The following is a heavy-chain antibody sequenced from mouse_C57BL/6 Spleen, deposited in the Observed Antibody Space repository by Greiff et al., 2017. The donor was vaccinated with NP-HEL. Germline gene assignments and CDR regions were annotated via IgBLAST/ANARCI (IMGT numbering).Heavy chain of an antibody. CDR2: INPNNGGT. J-gene: IGHJ1*03. Sequence: EVQLQQSGPELVKPGASVKISCKASGYTFTDYYMNWVKQSHGKSLEWIGDINPNNGGTSYNQKFKGKATLTVDKSSSTAYMELRSLTSEDSAVYYCATLNGNYEYFDVWGTGTTVTVSS. V-gene: IGHV1-26*01. D-gene: IGHD2-1*01. CDR1: GYTFTDYY. CDR3: ATLNGNYEYFDV.